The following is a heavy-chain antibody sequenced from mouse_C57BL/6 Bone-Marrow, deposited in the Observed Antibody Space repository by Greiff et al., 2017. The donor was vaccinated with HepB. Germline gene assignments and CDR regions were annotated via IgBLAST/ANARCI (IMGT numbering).Heavy chain of an antibody. J-gene: IGHJ3*01. V-gene: IGHV6-3*01. CDR2: IRLKSDNYAT. CDR3: TGPGFPWFAY. CDR1: GFTFSNYW. Sequence: EVKFEESGGGLVQPGGSMKLSCVASGFTFSNYWMNWVRQSPEKGLEWVAQIRLKSDNYATHYAESVKGRFTISRDDSKSSVYLQMNNLRAEDTGIYYCTGPGFPWFAYWGQGTLVTVSA.